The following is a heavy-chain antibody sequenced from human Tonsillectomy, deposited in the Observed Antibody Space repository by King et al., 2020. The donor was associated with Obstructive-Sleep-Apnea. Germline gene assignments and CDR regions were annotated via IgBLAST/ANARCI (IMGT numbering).Heavy chain of an antibody. D-gene: IGHD2-21*02. CDR3: AKLTYCGGDCYHMDV. CDR2: IYYIGST. V-gene: IGHV4-59*08. CDR1: GGSISSYY. Sequence: QLQESGPGLVKPSETLSLTCTVSGGSISSYYWSWIRQPPGKGLEWIGYIYYIGSTNYNPSLKSRVTISIDTSRNQFSLKLSSLTAADTAVYYCAKLTYCGGDCYHMDVWGQGTTVTVSS. J-gene: IGHJ6*02.